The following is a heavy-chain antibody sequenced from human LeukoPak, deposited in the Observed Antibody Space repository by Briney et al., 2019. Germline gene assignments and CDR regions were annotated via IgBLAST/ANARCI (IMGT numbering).Heavy chain of an antibody. J-gene: IGHJ5*02. V-gene: IGHV4-4*02. Sequence: PSETLSLTCTVAGGSINSRHWLNWVRQPPGKGLEWIGEIFHTGSTNYNPSLKSRVIISGDTSKNEVSLKLTSVTAADTAVYFCGRRLFIDGWYKTWGQGTLVSVST. CDR2: IFHTGST. D-gene: IGHD1-1*01. CDR1: GGSINSRHW. CDR3: GRRLFIDGWYKT.